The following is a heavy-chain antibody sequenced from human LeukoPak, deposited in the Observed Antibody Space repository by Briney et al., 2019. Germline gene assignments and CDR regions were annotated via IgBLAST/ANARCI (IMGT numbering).Heavy chain of an antibody. CDR1: GGTFSSYA. CDR3: AREGYSSGYYIPSFDY. Sequence: ASVKVSCKASGGTFSSYAISWVRQAPGQGLEWMGGIIPIFGTANYAQKFQGRVTITADESTSTAYMELSSLRSEDTAVYYCAREGYSSGYYIPSFDYWGQGTLVPVSS. J-gene: IGHJ4*02. CDR2: IIPIFGTA. V-gene: IGHV1-69*13. D-gene: IGHD3-22*01.